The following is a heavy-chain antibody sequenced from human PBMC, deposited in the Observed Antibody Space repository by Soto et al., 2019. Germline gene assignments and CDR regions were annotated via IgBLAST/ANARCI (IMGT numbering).Heavy chain of an antibody. D-gene: IGHD3-16*01. Sequence: GESLKISWKGSGYSFTSYWIGWVRQMPGKGLEWMGIIYPGDSDTRYSPSFQGQVTISADKSISTAYLQWSSLKASDTAMYYCARVQTDYDYFPRYGMAVWGQGTTVTVSS. CDR2: IYPGDSDT. V-gene: IGHV5-51*01. CDR3: ARVQTDYDYFPRYGMAV. CDR1: GYSFTSYW. J-gene: IGHJ6*02.